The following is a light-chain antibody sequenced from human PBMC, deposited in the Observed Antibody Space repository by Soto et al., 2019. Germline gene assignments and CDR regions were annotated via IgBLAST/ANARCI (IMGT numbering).Light chain of an antibody. CDR3: QQFNNYPLT. CDR2: DAS. V-gene: IGKV1D-13*01. CDR1: QGISSA. J-gene: IGKJ5*01. Sequence: ALQLTQSPSSLSASVGDRVTITCRASQGISSAVAWYQQKPGKPPKLLMYDASSLESGVPPRFSGSGSGTDFTLSISSLQPEDFATYYCQQFNNYPLTFGQGIRLEIK.